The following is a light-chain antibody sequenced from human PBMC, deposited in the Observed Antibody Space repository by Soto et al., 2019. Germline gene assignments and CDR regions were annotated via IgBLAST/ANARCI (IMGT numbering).Light chain of an antibody. V-gene: IGLV2-23*02. J-gene: IGLJ3*02. Sequence: QSVLTQPASVSGSPGQSITISCTGTSSDVGTYRLVSWYQQHPGKAPKLLIYEVNKRPSGVSSRFSGSKSGNTASLTISGLHAEDEADYHCCSYAGNRIPWVFGGGTKLTVL. CDR3: CSYAGNRIPWV. CDR2: EVN. CDR1: SSDVGTYRL.